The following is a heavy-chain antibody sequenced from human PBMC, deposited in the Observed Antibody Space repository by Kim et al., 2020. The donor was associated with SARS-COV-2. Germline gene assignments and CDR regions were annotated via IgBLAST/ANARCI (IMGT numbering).Heavy chain of an antibody. CDR3: ARVDFWSPKDETLPPIS. Sequence: VRGRFTISRDNAKNSLYLQMNSLRAEDTAVYYCARVDFWSPKDETLPPISWGQGTLVTVSS. J-gene: IGHJ5*02. V-gene: IGHV3-48*03. D-gene: IGHD3-3*01.